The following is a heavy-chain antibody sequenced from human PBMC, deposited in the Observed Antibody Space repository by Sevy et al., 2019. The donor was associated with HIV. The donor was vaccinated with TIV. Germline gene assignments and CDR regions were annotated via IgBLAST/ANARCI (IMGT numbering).Heavy chain of an antibody. Sequence: SETLSLTCSVSGGSLSSHYWSWIRQPPGKGLEWIGYIYYTESTNYSPSLKSRVTISLDTSKNQVSLKLRSVSAADTAVYYCARDFGYVYWHAFHIWGQLTMVTVSS. V-gene: IGHV4-59*11. CDR1: GGSLSSHY. CDR2: IYYTEST. D-gene: IGHD2-8*02. CDR3: ARDFGYVYWHAFHI. J-gene: IGHJ3*02.